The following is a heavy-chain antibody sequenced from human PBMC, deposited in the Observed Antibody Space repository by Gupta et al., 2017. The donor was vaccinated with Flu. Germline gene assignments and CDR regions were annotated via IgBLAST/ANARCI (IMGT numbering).Heavy chain of an antibody. Sequence: EVQLVQSGAEGKKPGESLRISCKGSGYSLTSSWISWVRQMPGKGLDGMGRIDPSDSYTNYSPSFQGHVTISADKSISTAYLQLSSLKASDTAMYYCARHLAVDLDYWGQGTLVTVSS. D-gene: IGHD2-15*01. CDR1: GYSLTSSW. J-gene: IGHJ4*02. CDR2: IDPSDSYT. CDR3: ARHLAVDLDY. V-gene: IGHV5-10-1*01.